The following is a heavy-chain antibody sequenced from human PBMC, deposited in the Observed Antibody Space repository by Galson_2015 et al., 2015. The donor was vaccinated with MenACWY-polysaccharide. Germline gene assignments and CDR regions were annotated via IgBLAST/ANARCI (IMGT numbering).Heavy chain of an antibody. J-gene: IGHJ4*02. CDR3: ARGVGARSRFGL. Sequence: LTCAVYGGSLSGYSWSWIRQPPGKGLEWIGEINHSGRTTYNPSLKSRITISVDTSKNQFSLKMTSVTAADTAMYYCARGVGARSRFGLWGQGTLVTVSS. D-gene: IGHD1-26*01. V-gene: IGHV4-34*01. CDR2: INHSGRT. CDR1: GGSLSGYS.